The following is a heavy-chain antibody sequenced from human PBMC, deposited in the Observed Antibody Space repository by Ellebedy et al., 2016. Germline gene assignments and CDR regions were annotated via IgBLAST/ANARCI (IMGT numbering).Heavy chain of an antibody. CDR3: AGGSGWLCDQ. J-gene: IGHJ4*02. V-gene: IGHV3-7*01. Sequence: GESLKISCAASGFSFSSYWMNWVRQAPGKGLEWVASIKQDGSQKDYVDSVKGRFTISRDNAKNSLYLQMNSLRAEDTAVYYCAGGSGWLCDQWGQGTLVTVSS. CDR2: IKQDGSQK. D-gene: IGHD6-19*01. CDR1: GFSFSSYW.